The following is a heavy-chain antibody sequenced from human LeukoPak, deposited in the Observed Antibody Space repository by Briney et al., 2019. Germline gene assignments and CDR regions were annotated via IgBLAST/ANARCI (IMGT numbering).Heavy chain of an antibody. J-gene: IGHJ4*02. CDR1: GGSFSGYY. V-gene: IGHV4-34*01. D-gene: IGHD3/OR15-3a*01. Sequence: SETLSLTCAVYGGSFSGYYWSWIRQPPGQGLQWIGEINHSGSTNYNPSLKSRVTISVDTSKNQFSLRLTPVTAADTAVYYCARQTGSGLFILPGGQGTLVTVSS. CDR2: INHSGST. CDR3: ARQTGSGLFILP.